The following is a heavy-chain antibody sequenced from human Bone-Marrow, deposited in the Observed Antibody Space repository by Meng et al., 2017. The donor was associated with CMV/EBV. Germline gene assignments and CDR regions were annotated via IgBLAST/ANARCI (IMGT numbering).Heavy chain of an antibody. J-gene: IGHJ6*02. CDR3: ARGGDLIHYYYYGMDV. D-gene: IGHD1-26*01. Sequence: SQTLSLTCAVYGGSFSGYYWSWIRQPPGKGLEWIGEINHSESTNYNPSLKSRVTISVDTSKNQFSLKLSSVTAADTAVYYCARGGDLIHYYYYGMDVWGQGTTVTVSS. V-gene: IGHV4-34*01. CDR1: GGSFSGYY. CDR2: INHSEST.